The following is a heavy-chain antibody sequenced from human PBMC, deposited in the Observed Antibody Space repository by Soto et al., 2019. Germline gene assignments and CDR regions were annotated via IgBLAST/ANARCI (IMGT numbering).Heavy chain of an antibody. CDR1: GFSLSTSGMC. CDR3: ARKITMENLYYFDY. V-gene: IGHV2-70*01. CDR2: IDWDDDK. Sequence: SGPTLVNPTQTLTLTCTFSGFSLSTSGMCVSWIRQPPGKALEWLALIDWDDDKYYSTSLKTRLTISKDTSKNQVVLTMTNMDPVDTATYYCARKITMENLYYFDYWGQGTLVTVSS. D-gene: IGHD3-10*01. J-gene: IGHJ4*02.